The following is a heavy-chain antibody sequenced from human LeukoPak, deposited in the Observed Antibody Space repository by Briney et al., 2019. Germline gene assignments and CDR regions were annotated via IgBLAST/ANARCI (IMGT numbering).Heavy chain of an antibody. CDR3: AREGGFYRPLDY. J-gene: IGHJ4*02. V-gene: IGHV4-4*02. CDR1: GGSVSSTNW. CDR2: VHLDGRT. D-gene: IGHD6-25*01. Sequence: SETLSLTCGVSGGSVSSTNWWTWIRQPPGKGREWIGEVHLDGRTNFNPSLKSRLTMSVDPSENHVSLKLTSVTAADTAVYYCAREGGFYRPLDYSGQGTLVTVSS.